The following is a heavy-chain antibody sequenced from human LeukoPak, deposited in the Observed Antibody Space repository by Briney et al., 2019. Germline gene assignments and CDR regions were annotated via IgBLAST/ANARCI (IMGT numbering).Heavy chain of an antibody. J-gene: IGHJ4*02. CDR1: GFTFSNYG. Sequence: GGSLRLSCVASGFTFSNYGMHWVRQAPGKGREWVAVISNDGSGEYYADSVKGRFTISRDNSKTTLYLQMNSLRIEDTAVYYCAKDRTATKYLFHYWGQGTLVTVSS. D-gene: IGHD1-14*01. CDR2: ISNDGSGE. CDR3: AKDRTATKYLFHY. V-gene: IGHV3-30*18.